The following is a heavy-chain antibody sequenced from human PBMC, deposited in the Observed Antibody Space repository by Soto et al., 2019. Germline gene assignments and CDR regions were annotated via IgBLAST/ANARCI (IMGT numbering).Heavy chain of an antibody. CDR3: APIPRLAVPGLYYYYYGMDV. CDR2: IDWDDDK. V-gene: IGHV2-70*01. Sequence: ESGPTLVNPTQTLTLTCTFSGFSLSTSGMCVSWIRQPPGKALEWLALIDWDDDKYYSTSLKSRLTIAKDTSKNEVGGKRTKIEPVNTATYYCAPIPRLAVPGLYYYYYGMDVWGQGTTVTVSS. CDR1: GFSLSTSGMC. D-gene: IGHD6-19*01. J-gene: IGHJ6*02.